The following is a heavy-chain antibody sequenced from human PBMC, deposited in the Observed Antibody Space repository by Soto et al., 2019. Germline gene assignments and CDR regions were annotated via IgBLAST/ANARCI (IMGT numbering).Heavy chain of an antibody. J-gene: IGHJ5*02. CDR1: GGSIGSVYHC. Sequence: SSTXSLTCTVSGGSIGSVYHCWAWIRQPPGKGLEWLGYIHSGGTTYDSPSLEGRLTMSVDTSRNEFSLNLRSVTAADTAVYFCEMYAADARCLDAWGQPTLVTV. CDR3: EMYAADARCLDA. D-gene: IGHD2-8*01. CDR2: IHSGGTT. V-gene: IGHV4-30-4*01.